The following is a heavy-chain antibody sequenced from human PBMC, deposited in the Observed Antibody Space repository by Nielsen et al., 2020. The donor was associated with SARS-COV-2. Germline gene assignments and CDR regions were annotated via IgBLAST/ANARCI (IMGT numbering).Heavy chain of an antibody. D-gene: IGHD1-26*01. CDR2: VSGNGSRT. Sequence: GGSLRLSCAASGFTFSNSDMNWVHQAPGKGLEWVSGVSGNGSRTHYADSVKGRFTISRDNAKNSLYLQMNSLRAEDTALYYCAKGPSTDYYYGMDVWGQGTTVTVSS. CDR1: GFTFSNSD. CDR3: AKGPSTDYYYGMDV. V-gene: IGHV3-35*01. J-gene: IGHJ6*02.